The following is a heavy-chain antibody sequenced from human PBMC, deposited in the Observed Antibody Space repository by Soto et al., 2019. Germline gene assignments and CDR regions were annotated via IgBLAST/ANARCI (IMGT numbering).Heavy chain of an antibody. D-gene: IGHD6-13*01. CDR1: GGSISSYY. CDR3: ARRIAAAGNSWFDP. V-gene: IGHV4-59*01. CDR2: IYYSGST. J-gene: IGHJ5*02. Sequence: ASETLSLTCTVSGGSISSYYWSWIRQPPGKGLEWIGYIYYSGSTNYNPSLKSRVTISVDTSKNQFSLKLSSVTAADTAVYYCARRIAAAGNSWFDPWGQGTLVTVSS.